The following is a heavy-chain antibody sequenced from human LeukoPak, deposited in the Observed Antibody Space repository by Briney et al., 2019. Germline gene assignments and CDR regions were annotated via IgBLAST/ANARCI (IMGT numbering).Heavy chain of an antibody. CDR3: ARGLGRDSSGYYDPFDY. CDR1: GYTFTGYY. CDR2: INPNSGGT. D-gene: IGHD3-22*01. V-gene: IGHV1-2*02. Sequence: GASVKVPCKASGYTFTGYYMHWVRQAPGQGLEWMGWINPNSGGTNYAQKFQGRVTMTRDTSISTAYMELSRLRSDDTAVYYCARGLGRDSSGYYDPFDYWGQGTLVTVSS. J-gene: IGHJ4*02.